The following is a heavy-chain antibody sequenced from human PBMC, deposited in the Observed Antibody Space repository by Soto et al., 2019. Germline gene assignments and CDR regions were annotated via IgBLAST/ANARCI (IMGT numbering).Heavy chain of an antibody. CDR3: ARSLAGGTWEQYPSFYFDY. D-gene: IGHD1-26*01. Sequence: QVLLVQSGAEVQKPGDSVKVACKASGYTFTNYGISWVRQAPGQGLEWLGWISTYNGDRDFAQKVQGRVTMTTDTSTTTAYMELRSLRSNDTAVYYCARSLAGGTWEQYPSFYFDYWGQGALVTVSS. V-gene: IGHV1-18*01. CDR2: ISTYNGDR. J-gene: IGHJ4*02. CDR1: GYTFTNYG.